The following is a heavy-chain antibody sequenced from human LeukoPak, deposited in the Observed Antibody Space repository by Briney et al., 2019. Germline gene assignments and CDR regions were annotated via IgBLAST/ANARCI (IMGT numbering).Heavy chain of an antibody. J-gene: IGHJ4*02. CDR3: ARQRDGYSDY. CDR2: IYPGDSDT. D-gene: IGHD5-24*01. V-gene: IGHV5-51*01. Sequence: GESLKISCKGSGYTFTSYWIGWVRQMPGKGVEWMGIIYPGDSDTRYSPSFQGQVTISADKSISTAYLQWRSLKASASAMYYCARQRDGYSDYWGQGTLVTVSS. CDR1: GYTFTSYW.